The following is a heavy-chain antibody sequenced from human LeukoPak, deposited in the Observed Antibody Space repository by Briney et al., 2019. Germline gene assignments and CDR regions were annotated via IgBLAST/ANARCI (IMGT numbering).Heavy chain of an antibody. Sequence: GGSLRLSCAASGFTVSSNYMSWVRQAPGKGLEWVSVIYSGGSTYYADSVKGRFTISRDNSKNTLYLQMNSLRAEDAAVYYCARFTYGDYPGGGYFDYWGQGTLVTVSS. CDR3: ARFTYGDYPGGGYFDY. CDR2: IYSGGST. D-gene: IGHD4-17*01. J-gene: IGHJ4*02. V-gene: IGHV3-66*02. CDR1: GFTVSSNY.